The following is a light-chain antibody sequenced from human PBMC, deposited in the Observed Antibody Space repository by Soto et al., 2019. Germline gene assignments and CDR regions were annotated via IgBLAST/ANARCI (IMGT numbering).Light chain of an antibody. V-gene: IGKV1-5*03. CDR2: KAS. J-gene: IGKJ1*01. CDR1: QSISSW. Sequence: DIQMTQSPSTLSASVGDRVTITCRASQSISSWLAWYQQKPGKAPKLLIYKASSLESGVPSRFSGSGSGTXXXXXXXXXXXXDFXTXXXXQYNSYSWTFGQGTKVEIK. CDR3: XQYNSYSWT.